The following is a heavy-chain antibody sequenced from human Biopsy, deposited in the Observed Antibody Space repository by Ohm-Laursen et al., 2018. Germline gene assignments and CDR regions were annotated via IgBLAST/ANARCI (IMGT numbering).Heavy chain of an antibody. CDR1: GESFNGYY. J-gene: IGHJ6*02. CDR3: ARATNSTGWPYYYFYGMDV. CDR2: INHRGAT. D-gene: IGHD2/OR15-2a*01. Sequence: SQTLSLTCAVYGESFNGYYWSWIRQTPGKGLEWIGEINHRGATNYNPSLKSRVTISVDTSKNQFSLRLNSVTAADTAVYYCARATNSTGWPYYYFYGMDVWGQGTTVTVSS. V-gene: IGHV4-34*01.